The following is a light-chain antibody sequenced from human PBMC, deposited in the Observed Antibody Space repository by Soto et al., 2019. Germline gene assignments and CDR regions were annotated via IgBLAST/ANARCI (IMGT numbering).Light chain of an antibody. CDR2: GAS. CDR3: QQHGSSPYT. Sequence: EIVLTQSPGTLSLSPGERATLSCRASQSVSSSYLAWYQQKPGQAPRLLIYGASSRATGIPDRFSGSGSGTDFTLTISRLEPEDSAVYYCQQHGSSPYTFGLGTKVDI. CDR1: QSVSSSY. J-gene: IGKJ2*01. V-gene: IGKV3-20*01.